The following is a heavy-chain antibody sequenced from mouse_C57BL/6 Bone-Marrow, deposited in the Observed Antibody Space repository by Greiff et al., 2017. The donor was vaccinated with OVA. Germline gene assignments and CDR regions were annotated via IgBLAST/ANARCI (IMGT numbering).Heavy chain of an antibody. D-gene: IGHD2-4*01. CDR1: GFTFSSYG. CDR2: ISSGGSYT. CDR3: AGYDYDVGAY. Sequence: EVKVVESGGDLVKPGGSLKLSCAASGFTFSSYGMSWVRQTPDKRLEWVATISSGGSYTYYPDSVKGRFTISRDNAKNTLYLQMSSLKSEDTAMYYCAGYDYDVGAYWGQGTLVTVSA. J-gene: IGHJ3*01. V-gene: IGHV5-6*01.